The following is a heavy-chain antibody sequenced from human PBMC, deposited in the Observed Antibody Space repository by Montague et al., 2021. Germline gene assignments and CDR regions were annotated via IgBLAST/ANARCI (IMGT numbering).Heavy chain of an antibody. J-gene: IGHJ4*02. CDR1: GFTFRSSA. Sequence: GSLRLSCAASGFTFRSSAMSWVRQAPGKGLEWVSGISGGGGHTFYAESVEGRFTISRNNSKNTLYLQMNSLSPEDTAIYYCAKDAVGYSYEENWGQGSLVTVSS. CDR2: ISGGGGHT. V-gene: IGHV3-23*01. CDR3: AKDAVGYSYEEN. D-gene: IGHD5-18*01.